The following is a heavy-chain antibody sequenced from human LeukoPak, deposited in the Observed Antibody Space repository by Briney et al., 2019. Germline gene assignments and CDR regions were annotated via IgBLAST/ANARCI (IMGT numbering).Heavy chain of an antibody. CDR3: ARVYGSGSYNWFDP. J-gene: IGHJ5*02. CDR1: GFTFSSYS. D-gene: IGHD3-10*01. Sequence: GGSLRLSCAASGFTFSSYSMNWVRQAPGKGLEWVSSISSSSSYIYYADSVKGRFTISRDNAKNSLYLQMNSLRDEDTAVNYCARVYGSGSYNWFDPWGQGTLVSVPS. V-gene: IGHV3-21*01. CDR2: ISSSSSYI.